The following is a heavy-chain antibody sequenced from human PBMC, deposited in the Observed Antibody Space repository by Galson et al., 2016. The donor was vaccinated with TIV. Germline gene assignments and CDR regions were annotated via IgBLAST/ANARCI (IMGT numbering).Heavy chain of an antibody. CDR3: AGGGGWLITS. CDR2: IKQDGIQT. V-gene: IGHV3-7*04. CDR1: GFTFNTYW. Sequence: SLRLSCAASGFTFNTYWMNWVRQAPGKGLQWVANIKQDGIQTNCLDSVKGRFTISRDNAKNSVCLQMNSLRADDAAVYYCAGGGGWLITSWGQGTLVAVSS. J-gene: IGHJ5*02. D-gene: IGHD6-19*01.